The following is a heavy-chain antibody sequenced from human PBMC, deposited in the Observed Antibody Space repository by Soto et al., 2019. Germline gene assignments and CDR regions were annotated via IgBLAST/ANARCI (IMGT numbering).Heavy chain of an antibody. V-gene: IGHV4-31*03. CDR3: ARMYSSGSGWFHP. J-gene: IGHJ5*02. CDR1: GYSITAGGYY. D-gene: IGHD6-19*01. CDR2: FYSSGSI. Sequence: SETLSLTCFVSGYSITAGGYYWSWIRHHPGKGLEWIGSFYSSGSIIYNPSLRSRVSISGDTSSNQFSMSLTSVTAADTARYYCARMYSSGSGWFHPWGQGPLVTFSS.